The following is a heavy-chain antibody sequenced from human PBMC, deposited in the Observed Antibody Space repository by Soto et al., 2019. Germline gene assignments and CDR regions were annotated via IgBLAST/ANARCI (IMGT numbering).Heavy chain of an antibody. J-gene: IGHJ4*02. Sequence: PGGSLRLSCAASGSTFSSYDMHWVRQVTGKGLEWVSAIGTADDTYYAGSVKGRLTISSEDTTNCLYLQMNSLRAEDTAVYYCAKARAVSGYYSAFDYWGQRTLVTVSS. CDR1: GSTFSSYD. CDR2: IGTADDT. V-gene: IGHV3-13*01. D-gene: IGHD3-22*01. CDR3: AKARAVSGYYSAFDY.